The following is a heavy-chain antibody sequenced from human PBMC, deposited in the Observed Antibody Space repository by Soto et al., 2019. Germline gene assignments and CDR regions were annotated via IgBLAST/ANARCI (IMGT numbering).Heavy chain of an antibody. D-gene: IGHD3-10*01. CDR3: ARASASSKLRGVVIN. V-gene: IGHV4-4*02. CDR1: GASIITDNW. CDR2: IYHSGNT. J-gene: IGHJ4*02. Sequence: SETLSLTCALSGASIITDNWWSWVRQPPGKEMEWIGEIYHSGNTNFNPSVKSRVTISVDTSKNQFSLTVSSVTAADTAIYYCARASASSKLRGVVINWGQGTLVTSPQ.